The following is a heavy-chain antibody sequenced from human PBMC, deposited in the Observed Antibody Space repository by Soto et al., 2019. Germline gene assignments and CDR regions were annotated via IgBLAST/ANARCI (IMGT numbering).Heavy chain of an antibody. Sequence: QVQVVQSGAEVKKPGASVRLSCKTSGYSFTSCAIHWVRQAPGQGFEWMGWINTDSGTTKYSQKFQGRVTITRDASASTAYMELSSLSSEDTTIYYCVRDRAADWYLDLWGRGTLVTVSS. CDR3: VRDRAADWYLDL. V-gene: IGHV1-3*04. CDR2: INTDSGTT. J-gene: IGHJ2*01. CDR1: GYSFTSCA. D-gene: IGHD6-25*01.